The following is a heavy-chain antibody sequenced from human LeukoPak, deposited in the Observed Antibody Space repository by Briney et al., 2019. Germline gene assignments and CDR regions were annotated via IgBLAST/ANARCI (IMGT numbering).Heavy chain of an antibody. J-gene: IGHJ4*02. Sequence: GGSLRLSCAASGFTFSSYSMNWVRQAPGKGLEWVSYIISSSSTIYYADSVKGRFTISRDNAKNSLYLQMNSLRAEDTAVYYCARDPVEYSSSSEHYDYWGQGTLVTVSS. CDR1: GFTFSSYS. V-gene: IGHV3-48*01. CDR2: IISSSSTI. CDR3: ARDPVEYSSSSEHYDY. D-gene: IGHD6-6*01.